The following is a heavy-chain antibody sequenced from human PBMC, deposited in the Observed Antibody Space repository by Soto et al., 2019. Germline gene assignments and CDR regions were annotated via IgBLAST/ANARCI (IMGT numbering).Heavy chain of an antibody. D-gene: IGHD3-3*01. CDR3: ARLNYDFWSGYYTEYYYYYMDV. CDR2: TNHSGST. CDR1: GGSFSRYY. V-gene: IGHV4-34*01. J-gene: IGHJ6*03. Sequence: AETLSLTCAVYGGSFSRYYWSWIRQPPGKGLEWIGETNHSGSTNYNPSLKSRVTISVDTSKNQFSLKLSSVTAADTAVYYCARLNYDFWSGYYTEYYYYYMDVWGKGTTVTVSS.